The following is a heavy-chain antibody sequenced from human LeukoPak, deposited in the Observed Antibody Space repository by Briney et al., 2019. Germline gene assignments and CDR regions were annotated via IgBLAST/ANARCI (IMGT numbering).Heavy chain of an antibody. J-gene: IGHJ4*02. CDR3: ARRGSARTLDY. CDR1: GESFSGYY. Sequence: PSETLSLTCAVCGESFSGYYWNWIRQSPGKGLEWIGEINHSGSTNYNPSLKSRVTVSVDTSKNQFFLKLRSVTAADTAMYYCARRGSARTLDYWGQGTLVTVSS. D-gene: IGHD3-16*01. CDR2: INHSGST. V-gene: IGHV4-34*01.